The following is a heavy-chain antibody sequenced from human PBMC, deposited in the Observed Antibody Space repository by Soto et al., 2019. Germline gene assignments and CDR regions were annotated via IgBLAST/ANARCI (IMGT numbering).Heavy chain of an antibody. D-gene: IGHD2-2*01. CDR2: IYYSGST. CDR3: ARDRFSSSGCYHYFYYGMCG. J-gene: IGHJ6*02. Sequence: SETLSLTCTVSGGSISSSSYYWGWIRQPPGKGLEWIGSIYYSGSTYYNPSLKSRVTISVDTSKNQFSLKLSSVTAADTAVYYCARDRFSSSGCYHYFYYGMCGWGQGITVPVFS. V-gene: IGHV4-39*07. CDR1: GGSISSSSYY.